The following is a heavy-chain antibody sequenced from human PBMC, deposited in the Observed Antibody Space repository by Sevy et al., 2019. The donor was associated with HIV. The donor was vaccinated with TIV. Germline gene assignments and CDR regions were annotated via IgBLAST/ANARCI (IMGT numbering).Heavy chain of an antibody. Sequence: GGSLRLSCAASGFTFSDYYMSWIRQAPGKGLVWVSYISSSGSTIYYADSVKGRFTISRDNAKNSLYLQMNSLRAEDTAVYYCARDRDIAAANYYYGMDVWGQGTTVTVSS. D-gene: IGHD6-13*01. CDR1: GFTFSDYY. V-gene: IGHV3-11*01. CDR2: ISSSGSTI. CDR3: ARDRDIAAANYYYGMDV. J-gene: IGHJ6*02.